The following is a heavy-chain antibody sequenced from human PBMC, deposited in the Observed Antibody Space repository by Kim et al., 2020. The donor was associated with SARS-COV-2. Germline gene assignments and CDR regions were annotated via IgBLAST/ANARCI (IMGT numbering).Heavy chain of an antibody. J-gene: IGHJ5*02. D-gene: IGHD6-6*01. CDR3: ARGRGIAALKLDP. V-gene: IGHV4-30-2*01. Sequence: YNTALKSRVTISVDRSKNQFSLKLSSVTAADTAVYYCARGRGIAALKLDPWGQGTLVTVSS.